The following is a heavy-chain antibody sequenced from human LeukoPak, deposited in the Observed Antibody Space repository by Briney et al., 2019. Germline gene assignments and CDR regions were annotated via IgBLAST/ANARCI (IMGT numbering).Heavy chain of an antibody. V-gene: IGHV4-39*07. J-gene: IGHJ4*02. Sequence: SETLSLTCTVPGGSISSSPYYWGWIRQPPGKGLEWIGSIYYSGTTHYSPSLESRVTISVDTSKNQFSLKLSSVTAADTAVYYCARCPDYGGNHADYWGQGTLVTVSS. CDR3: ARCPDYGGNHADY. CDR2: IYYSGTT. D-gene: IGHD4-23*01. CDR1: GGSISSSPYY.